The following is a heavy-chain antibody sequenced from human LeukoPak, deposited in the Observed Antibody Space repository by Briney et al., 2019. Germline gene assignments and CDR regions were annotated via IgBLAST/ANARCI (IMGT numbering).Heavy chain of an antibody. D-gene: IGHD6-13*01. J-gene: IGHJ4*02. V-gene: IGHV3-7*03. CDR3: EAAGKEVDY. CDR2: IKQDGSEK. CDR1: GFTFSSYR. Sequence: GGSLRFSCAASGFTFSSYRMSWVRQAPGKGLEWVPNIKQDGSEKYYVDSVKGRFTISRDNAKNSLYLQMNSLRAEDTAVYYCEAAGKEVDYWGQGTLVTVSS.